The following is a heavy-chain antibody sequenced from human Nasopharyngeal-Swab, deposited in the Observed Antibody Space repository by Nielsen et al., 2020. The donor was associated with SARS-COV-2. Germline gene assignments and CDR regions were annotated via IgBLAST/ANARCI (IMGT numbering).Heavy chain of an antibody. CDR2: IYSDGST. Sequence: GESLKISCAASGFTVSTNYMSWVRQAPGKGPEWVSVIYSDGSTYYVDSVKGRFTISRDNSKNTLYLQMNSLRAEDTAVYYCARDWGQQLVTWFDPWGQGTLVTVSS. J-gene: IGHJ5*02. V-gene: IGHV3-53*01. CDR1: GFTVSTNY. CDR3: ARDWGQQLVTWFDP. D-gene: IGHD6-13*01.